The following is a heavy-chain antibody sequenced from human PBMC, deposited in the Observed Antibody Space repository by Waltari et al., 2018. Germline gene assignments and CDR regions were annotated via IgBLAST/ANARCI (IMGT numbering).Heavy chain of an antibody. CDR2: ISSTSSAI. J-gene: IGHJ4*02. V-gene: IGHV3-48*04. CDR3: ARGWAAGTNGDY. Sequence: EVQLVESGGGLVQPGGSLRLSCAASGFTFSSYSMNWVRQAPGKGLEWVSYISSTSSAIDYADSGKGRVTISRDNAKSSLYLQMNSLRAEDTAVYYCARGWAAGTNGDYWGQGTLVTVSS. D-gene: IGHD6-13*01. CDR1: GFTFSSYS.